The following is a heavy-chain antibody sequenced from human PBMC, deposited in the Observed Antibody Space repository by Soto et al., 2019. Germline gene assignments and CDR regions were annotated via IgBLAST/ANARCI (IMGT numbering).Heavy chain of an antibody. Sequence: QVQLVQSGAEVKKTGASVKVSCKASGYTFIGYYIHWVRQAPGQGLEWIGWINPNSGGTNYAQRFQGCVTMTRDRAISTAYMELSRLKSDDTAVYYCARVGGGLASLGYYGMDVWGQGTTVTVSS. CDR1: GYTFIGYY. J-gene: IGHJ6*02. V-gene: IGHV1-2*04. D-gene: IGHD3-10*01. CDR3: ARVGGGLASLGYYGMDV. CDR2: INPNSGGT.